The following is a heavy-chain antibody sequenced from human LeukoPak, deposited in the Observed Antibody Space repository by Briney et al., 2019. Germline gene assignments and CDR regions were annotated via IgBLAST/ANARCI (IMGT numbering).Heavy chain of an antibody. CDR1: GFTFSNYA. CDR2: INTSGGGI. J-gene: IGHJ4*01. CDR3: AKDGFDYYDSSGYYYFDY. V-gene: IGHV3-23*01. D-gene: IGHD3-22*01. Sequence: GGSLRLSCAASGFTFSNYAMSWVRQAPGKGLEWVSGINTSGGGIYYAHYVKGRFTISRDNSMNTLYLQMYSLRDDDTAVYYCAKDGFDYYDSSGYYYFDYWGHGTLVTVSS.